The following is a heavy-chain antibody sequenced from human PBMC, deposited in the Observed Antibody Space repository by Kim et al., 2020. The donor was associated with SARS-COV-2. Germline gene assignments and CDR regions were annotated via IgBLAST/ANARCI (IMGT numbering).Heavy chain of an antibody. Sequence: GGSLRLSCAASGFTFSSYAMSWVRQAPGKGLEWVSAINSGGTTYFADSVKGRFTISRDNSKNTLYLQMNSLRAEDTAVYYCVKGLNMLATAGDYWGQGTLVTVSS. CDR3: VKGLNMLATAGDY. D-gene: IGHD2-8*01. CDR2: INSGGTT. CDR1: GFTFSSYA. V-gene: IGHV3-23*01. J-gene: IGHJ4*02.